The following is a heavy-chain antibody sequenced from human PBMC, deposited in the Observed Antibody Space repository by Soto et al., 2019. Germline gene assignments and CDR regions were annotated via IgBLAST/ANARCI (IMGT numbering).Heavy chain of an antibody. CDR2: IHYSGTI. CDR3: ARTSRAENWFDP. J-gene: IGHJ5*02. CDR1: GGSISSFY. D-gene: IGHD6-6*01. Sequence: QVQLQESGPGQVKPSETLSLTCTVSGGSISSFYWSWIRQPPGKGLERIGYIHYSGTINYNPSLKSRVTIPVDTSKNQFSLELSSVTAADPALYYCARTSRAENWFDPWGQGTLVTVSS. V-gene: IGHV4-59*01.